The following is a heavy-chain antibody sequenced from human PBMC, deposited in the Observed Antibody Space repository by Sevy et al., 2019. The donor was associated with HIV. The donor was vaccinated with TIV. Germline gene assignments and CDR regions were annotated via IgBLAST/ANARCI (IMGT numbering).Heavy chain of an antibody. CDR2: IKSKSDGETT. Sequence: GSLRLSCAASGFTFTNAWMSWVRQAPGKGLEWVGRIKSKSDGETTDYAASVEGRFSISRDDSRNTLYLQMNSLTTEDTAVYFCNTDVQGHIYHYYYVMDVWGQGTTVTVSS. CDR3: NTDVQGHIYHYYYVMDV. J-gene: IGHJ6*02. V-gene: IGHV3-15*01. CDR1: GFTFTNAW. D-gene: IGHD1-1*01.